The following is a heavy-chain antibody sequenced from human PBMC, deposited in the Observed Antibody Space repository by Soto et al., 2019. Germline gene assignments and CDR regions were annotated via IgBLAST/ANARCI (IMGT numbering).Heavy chain of an antibody. Sequence: QVQLVQSGAEVKKPGSSVKVSCKASGGTFSSYRINWVRQAPGQGLEWVGGIVPIYRTADYAQKFQGRVTITADESARTAYMKLRSLKSQDRAVYYCARDSGAKLSSSWGQGTLVTVSS. CDR3: ARDSGAKLSSS. CDR2: IVPIYRTA. V-gene: IGHV1-69*01. CDR1: GGTFSSYR. D-gene: IGHD6-13*01. J-gene: IGHJ4*02.